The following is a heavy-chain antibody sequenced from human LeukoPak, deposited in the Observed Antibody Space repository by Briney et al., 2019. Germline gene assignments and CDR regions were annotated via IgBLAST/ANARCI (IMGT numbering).Heavy chain of an antibody. CDR2: ISAYNGNT. V-gene: IGHV1-18*04. CDR3: ARARYSSSWYYFDY. J-gene: IGHJ4*02. CDR1: GYIFTGYY. D-gene: IGHD6-13*01. Sequence: GASVKVSCKASGYIFTGYYMHWVRQAPGQGLEWMGWISAYNGNTNYAQKLQGRVTMTTDTSTSTAYMELRSLRSDDTAVYYCARARYSSSWYYFDYWGQGTLVTVSS.